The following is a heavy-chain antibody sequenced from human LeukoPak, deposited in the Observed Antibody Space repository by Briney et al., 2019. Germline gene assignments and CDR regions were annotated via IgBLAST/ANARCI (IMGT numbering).Heavy chain of an antibody. CDR1: GGSISSRSYY. CDR2: IYYSGST. CDR3: ARHRSHADGAAGTIDY. J-gene: IGHJ4*02. V-gene: IGHV4-39*01. D-gene: IGHD6-13*01. Sequence: VKPSETLSLTCTVSGGSISSRSYYWGWIRQPPGEGLEWIASIYYSGSTFYNPSLKSRVTISVDTSKSQFSLKLTSVTAADTAVYYCARHRSHADGAAGTIDYWGQGTLVTVSS.